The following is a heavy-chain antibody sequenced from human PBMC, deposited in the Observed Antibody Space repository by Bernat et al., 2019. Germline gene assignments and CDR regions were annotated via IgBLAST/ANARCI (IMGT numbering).Heavy chain of an antibody. J-gene: IGHJ4*02. CDR1: GYTFTSYG. CDR3: ARDLITMTAMVGVDY. Sequence: QVQLVQSGAEVKKPGASVKVSCKASGYTFTSYGISWVRQAPGQGLEWMGWISAYNGNTNYAQKLQGRVTTTTDTSTSTAYMELRSLRSDDTAVYYCARDLITMTAMVGVDYWGQGTLVTVSS. V-gene: IGHV1-18*01. D-gene: IGHD5-18*01. CDR2: ISAYNGNT.